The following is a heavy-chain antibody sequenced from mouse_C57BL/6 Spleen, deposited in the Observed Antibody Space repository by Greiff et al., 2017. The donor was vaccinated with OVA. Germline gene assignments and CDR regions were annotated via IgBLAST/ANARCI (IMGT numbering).Heavy chain of an antibody. CDR2: INPYNGGT. J-gene: IGHJ1*03. D-gene: IGHD2-1*01. Sequence: VQLQQSGPVLVKPGASVKMSCKASGYTFTDYYMNWVKQSHGKSLEWIGVINPYNGGTSYNQKFKGKATLTVDKSSSTAYMELNSLTSEDSAVYYCARIYYGNFHWYFDVWGTGTTVTVSS. CDR3: ARIYYGNFHWYFDV. CDR1: GYTFTDYY. V-gene: IGHV1-19*01.